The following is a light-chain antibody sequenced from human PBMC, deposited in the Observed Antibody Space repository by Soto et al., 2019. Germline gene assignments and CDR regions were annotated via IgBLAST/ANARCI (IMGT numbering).Light chain of an antibody. J-gene: IGLJ3*02. V-gene: IGLV1-44*01. CDR3: AAWDGSLQTWV. CDR1: SSNIGSNI. Sequence: HSVLTQPPSASGTPGQRVTISCSGSSSNIGSNIVNWYQQLPGTAPKILIYTNNQRPSGVPDRFSDSKSGTSASLAISGLQSEDEADYYCAAWDGSLQTWVFGGGTKLTVL. CDR2: TNN.